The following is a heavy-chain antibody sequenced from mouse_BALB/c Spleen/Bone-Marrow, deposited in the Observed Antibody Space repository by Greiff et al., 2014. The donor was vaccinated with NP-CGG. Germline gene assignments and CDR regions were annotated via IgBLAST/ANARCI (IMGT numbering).Heavy chain of an antibody. J-gene: IGHJ4*01. CDR2: ISSGGSYT. D-gene: IGHD1-1*01. CDR3: ARDYYGSSYAMDY. CDR1: GFTFSSYA. V-gene: IGHV5-9-4*01. Sequence: EVMLVESGGGLVKPGGSPKLSCAASGFTFSSYAMSWVRQSPEKRLEWVAEISSGGSYTYYPDTVTGRFTISRDNAKNTLYLEMSSLRSEDTAMYYCARDYYGSSYAMDYWGQGTSVTVSS.